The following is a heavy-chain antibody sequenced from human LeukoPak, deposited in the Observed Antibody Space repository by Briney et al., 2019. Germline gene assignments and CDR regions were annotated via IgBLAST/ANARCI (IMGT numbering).Heavy chain of an antibody. V-gene: IGHV1-2*02. CDR3: ARDPRYSSSPLDY. D-gene: IGHD6-6*01. J-gene: IGHJ4*02. CDR1: GYTFTGYY. Sequence: ASVKVSCKASGYTFTGYYLHWVRQAPGQGLEWMGWINPNSGGTKYAQKFQGRVTMTRDTSISTAYMELSRLRSDDTAVYYCARDPRYSSSPLDYWGQGTLVTVSS. CDR2: INPNSGGT.